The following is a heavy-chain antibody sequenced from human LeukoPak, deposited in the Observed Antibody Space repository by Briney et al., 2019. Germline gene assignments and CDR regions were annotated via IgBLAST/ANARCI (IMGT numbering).Heavy chain of an antibody. CDR2: IIPIFGTA. CDR3: ARDPYYYGSGNWFDP. Sequence: SVKVSCKASGGTFSSYAISWVRQAPGQGLEWMGGIIPIFGTANYAQKFQGRVTITADDSTSTAYMELSSLRSEDTAVYYCARDPYYYGSGNWFDPWGQGTLVTVSS. CDR1: GGTFSSYA. V-gene: IGHV1-69*13. D-gene: IGHD3-10*01. J-gene: IGHJ5*02.